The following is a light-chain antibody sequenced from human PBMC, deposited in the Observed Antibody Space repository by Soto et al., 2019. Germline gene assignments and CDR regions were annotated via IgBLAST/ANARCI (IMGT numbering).Light chain of an antibody. V-gene: IGLV1-40*01. J-gene: IGLJ1*01. CDR3: QSFDSRRFYV. CDR2: GNS. CDR1: SSNIGTGYD. Sequence: QSVLTQPPSVSGAPGQRVTISCTGSSSNIGTGYDVHWYQQLPGTAPKLLIYGNSNRPSGVPDRFSGSKSGTSASLAITGLQAEDEADYYCQSFDSRRFYVFGTGTKGTVL.